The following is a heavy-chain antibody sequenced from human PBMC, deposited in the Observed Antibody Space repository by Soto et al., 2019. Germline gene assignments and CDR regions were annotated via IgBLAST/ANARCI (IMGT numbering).Heavy chain of an antibody. Sequence: EVQLVESGGGLVQPGGSLRLSCAASGFTFSSYWMSWVRQAPGKGLEWVANIKQDGSEKYYVDSVKGRFTISRDNAKKSLYLQMNSLRAEDTAVYYCAREQIPINYDFWSGYGGIGEDAFDIWGQGTMVTVSS. CDR3: AREQIPINYDFWSGYGGIGEDAFDI. J-gene: IGHJ3*02. D-gene: IGHD3-3*01. V-gene: IGHV3-7*05. CDR2: IKQDGSEK. CDR1: GFTFSSYW.